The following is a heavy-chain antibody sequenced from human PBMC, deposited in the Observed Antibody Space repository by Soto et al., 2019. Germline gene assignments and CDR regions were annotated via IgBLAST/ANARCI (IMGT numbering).Heavy chain of an antibody. CDR3: ARSYYDTTGFAVDP. CDR1: GASVSTGY. CDR2: MYFGGSF. D-gene: IGHD3-22*01. V-gene: IGHV4-59*02. Sequence: QTQLQESGPGLVKPSETLSLTCTVSGASVSTGYWSWIRQPPGKGLEWIGFMYFGGSFNYNPSLTSRVTIXVXTXXNQFSLKVTSVTAADTAVYYCARSYYDTTGFAVDPWGQGTLVTVSS. J-gene: IGHJ5*02.